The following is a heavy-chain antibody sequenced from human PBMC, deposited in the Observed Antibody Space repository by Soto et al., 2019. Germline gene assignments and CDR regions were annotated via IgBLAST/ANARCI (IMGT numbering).Heavy chain of an antibody. CDR2: IIPLFGTT. CDR1: GGTFSTYS. J-gene: IGHJ5*02. CDR3: ARGATHGSSWYFGFDP. Sequence: QMQLVQSGAEVRMPGSSVKVSCKASGGTFSTYSINWVRQAPGQGLEWMGGIIPLFGTTNYAQKFKGRVTITADESTSTAYMELSSLRAGDAAVDYCARGATHGSSWYFGFDPWGQGTLVPVSS. D-gene: IGHD6-13*01. V-gene: IGHV1-69*01.